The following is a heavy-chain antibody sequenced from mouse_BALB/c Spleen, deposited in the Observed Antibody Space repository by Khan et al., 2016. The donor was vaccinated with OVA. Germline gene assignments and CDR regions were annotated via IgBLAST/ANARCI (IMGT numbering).Heavy chain of an antibody. V-gene: IGHV1-87*01. J-gene: IGHJ2*01. CDR2: IYPGDGDT. Sequence: VKLQQSGAELARPGASVKLSCKASGYTFTRYWIQWVKERPGQGLEWIGAIYPGDGDTRYTQKFKGKATMTADKSSSTAYMQLSSLASEDSAVYCCASHYGSYFDYWGQGTTLPVSS. CDR1: GYTFTRYW. CDR3: ASHYGSYFDY. D-gene: IGHD2-1*01.